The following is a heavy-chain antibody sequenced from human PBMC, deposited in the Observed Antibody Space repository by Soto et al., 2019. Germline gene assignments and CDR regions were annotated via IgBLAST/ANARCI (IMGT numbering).Heavy chain of an antibody. CDR2: ISYDGYLK. CDR3: AKDFKVSGSHYGTLNYYYGMDV. CDR1: GFTFSKYG. J-gene: IGHJ6*02. D-gene: IGHD3-10*01. V-gene: IGHV3-30*18. Sequence: GGSLRLSCEACGFTFSKYGMQWVRQAPGKGLEWVAVISYDGYLKYYVDSVKGRFTVARDNSKNTLFLEMNSLRVEDTAVYFCAKDFKVSGSHYGTLNYYYGMDVWGQGTTVTVSS.